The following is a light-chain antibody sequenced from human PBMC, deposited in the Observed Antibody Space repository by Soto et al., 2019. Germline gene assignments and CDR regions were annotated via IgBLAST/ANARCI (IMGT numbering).Light chain of an antibody. CDR1: QRVSSN. CDR2: GAS. CDR3: QQYNNWPPLT. V-gene: IGKV3-15*01. Sequence: EIVMTQYPGTLSVSPGERATLSCRASQRVSSNLAWYRQKPDQAPRLLIYGASTRSTGIPARFSGSGSGTEFTLTISSLQSEDFAVYYCQQYNNWPPLTFGGGTKVEIK. J-gene: IGKJ4*01.